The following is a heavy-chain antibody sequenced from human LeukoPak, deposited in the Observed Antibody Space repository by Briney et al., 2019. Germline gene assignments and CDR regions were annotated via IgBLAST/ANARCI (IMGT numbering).Heavy chain of an antibody. V-gene: IGHV3-11*04. D-gene: IGHD2/OR15-2a*01. CDR3: ARSSSYFTYFDL. Sequence: PGGSLRLSCTASGFTLRDYYMSWIRQAPGKGLEWISYMSSTGNTIYYAESVKGRFTVSRDSANSSMSLQMTSLRAEDSAVYYCARSSSYFTYFDLWGRDTPVTVSS. J-gene: IGHJ2*01. CDR1: GFTLRDYY. CDR2: MSSTGNTI.